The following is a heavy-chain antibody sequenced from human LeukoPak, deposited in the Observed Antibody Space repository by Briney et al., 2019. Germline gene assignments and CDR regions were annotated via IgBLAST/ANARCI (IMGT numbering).Heavy chain of an antibody. CDR2: ISSSSSYT. CDR3: ARRFWYAFDI. J-gene: IGHJ3*02. Sequence: GGSLRLSCAASGFTFSDYDMSWIRQAPGEGLEWVSYISSSSSYTNYADSVKGRFTISRDNAKNSLYLQMTSLRAEDTAVYYCARRFWYAFDIWGQGTMVTVSS. CDR1: GFTFSDYD. V-gene: IGHV3-11*03. D-gene: IGHD3-3*01.